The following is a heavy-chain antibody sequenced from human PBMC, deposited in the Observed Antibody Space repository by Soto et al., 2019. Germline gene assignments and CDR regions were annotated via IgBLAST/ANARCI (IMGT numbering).Heavy chain of an antibody. Sequence: EVQLLESGGGLVQPGGSLRLSCAASGFTFSNYAMSWVRQAPGKGLEWVSAFSGSGDNTYYADSVKGRFTISRDSSKNTLYLQMSSLRAEDTAVYYCAKSESSRRHPATLYDKSPLYYYGMDVWGQGTTVTVSS. CDR1: GFTFSNYA. CDR3: AKSESSRRHPATLYDKSPLYYYGMDV. J-gene: IGHJ6*02. V-gene: IGHV3-23*01. D-gene: IGHD3-22*01. CDR2: FSGSGDNT.